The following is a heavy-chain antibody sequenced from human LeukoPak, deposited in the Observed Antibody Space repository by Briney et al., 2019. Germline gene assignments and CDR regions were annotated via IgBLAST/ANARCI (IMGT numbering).Heavy chain of an antibody. D-gene: IGHD2-2*01. CDR2: IKSKTDGGTT. Sequence: KPGGSLRLSCAASGFTFSNAWMSWVRQAPGKGLEWVGRIKSKTDGGTTDYAAPVKGRFTISRDNSKNTRYLQMNSLKTEDTAVYYCTTVGDIVVVPEDWGQGTLVTVSS. V-gene: IGHV3-15*01. CDR3: TTVGDIVVVPED. J-gene: IGHJ4*02. CDR1: GFTFSNAW.